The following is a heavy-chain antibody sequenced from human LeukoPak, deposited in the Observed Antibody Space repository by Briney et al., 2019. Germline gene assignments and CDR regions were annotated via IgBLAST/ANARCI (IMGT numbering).Heavy chain of an antibody. CDR3: ARDLGYNWNTGDDAFDI. Sequence: PGGSLRLPCAPSGFTFSSYWMHGVRQAPGRGRVWFSRINRDGISTIYADSVQGRFTIYRDNAKNTLYLQMNSLRAEDTAVYYCARDLGYNWNTGDDAFDIWGQGTMVTVPS. CDR2: INRDGIST. D-gene: IGHD1/OR15-1a*01. V-gene: IGHV3-74*01. J-gene: IGHJ3*02. CDR1: GFTFSSYW.